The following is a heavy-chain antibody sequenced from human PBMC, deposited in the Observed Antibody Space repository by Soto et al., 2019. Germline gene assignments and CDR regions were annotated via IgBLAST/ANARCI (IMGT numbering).Heavy chain of an antibody. CDR3: AKWSGYGDA. CDR1: GFSFSTYS. Sequence: GGSLRLSFAASGFSFSTYSMAWVRQAPGKGPEWVSGLSHGGAYTFYADSLKGRFTISVDISQNTVYLQMNSLRTEDTAVYYCAKWSGYGDAWGQGTLVTVSS. J-gene: IGHJ4*02. D-gene: IGHD4-17*01. CDR2: LSHGGAYT. V-gene: IGHV3-23*01.